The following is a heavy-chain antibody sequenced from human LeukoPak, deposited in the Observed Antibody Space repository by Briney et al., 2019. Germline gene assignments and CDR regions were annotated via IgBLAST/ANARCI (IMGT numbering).Heavy chain of an antibody. J-gene: IGHJ6*04. CDR1: GFTFSSYE. Sequence: GGSLRLSCAASGFTFSSYEMNWGRQAPGRGLEWVSYISSSGSTIYYADSVKGRFTISRDNAKNSLYLQMNSLRAEDTAVYYCAELGITMIGGVWGKGTTVTISS. V-gene: IGHV3-48*03. D-gene: IGHD3-10*02. CDR2: ISSSGSTI. CDR3: AELGITMIGGV.